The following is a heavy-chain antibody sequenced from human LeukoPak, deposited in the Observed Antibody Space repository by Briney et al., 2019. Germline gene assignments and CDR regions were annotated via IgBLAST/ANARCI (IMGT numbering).Heavy chain of an antibody. CDR3: ARTYYDSSVYANY. Sequence: ASVNVSCKGYGYTFINHDIDWVRQATGQGLEWMGWMNPNSGNTGYAQKFQGRVTMTRNTSISTAYMELSSLRSEDTAVYYCARTYYDSSVYANYWGQGTLVTVSS. CDR2: MNPNSGNT. J-gene: IGHJ4*02. V-gene: IGHV1-8*02. CDR1: GYTFINHD. D-gene: IGHD3-22*01.